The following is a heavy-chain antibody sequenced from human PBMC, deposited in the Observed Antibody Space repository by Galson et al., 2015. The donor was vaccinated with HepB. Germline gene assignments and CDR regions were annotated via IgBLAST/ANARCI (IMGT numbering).Heavy chain of an antibody. V-gene: IGHV1-18*04. Sequence: SVKVSCKASGYTFTSYGISWVRQAPGQGLEWMGWISAYNGNTNYAQKLQGRVSMTTDTSTSTAYMELRSLRSDDTAVYYCARVLNPLYSYGFVYWGQGTLVTVSS. CDR3: ARVLNPLYSYGFVY. J-gene: IGHJ4*02. CDR1: GYTFTSYG. D-gene: IGHD5-18*01. CDR2: ISAYNGNT.